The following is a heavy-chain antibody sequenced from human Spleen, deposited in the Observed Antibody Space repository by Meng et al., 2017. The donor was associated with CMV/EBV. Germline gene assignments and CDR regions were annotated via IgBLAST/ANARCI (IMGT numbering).Heavy chain of an antibody. CDR1: SGYC. CDR3: ARIERRRILKYCGSDCSTTDY. D-gene: IGHD2-21*02. J-gene: IGHJ4*02. V-gene: IGHV4-4*02. Sequence: SGYCWGWVRQPPGKGLEWIGEVNHSGSTNDNQSLKSRVTISVDKCKNQFSLELGSVTAADTAVYYCARIERRRILKYCGSDCSTTDYWGQGTLVTVSS. CDR2: VNHSGST.